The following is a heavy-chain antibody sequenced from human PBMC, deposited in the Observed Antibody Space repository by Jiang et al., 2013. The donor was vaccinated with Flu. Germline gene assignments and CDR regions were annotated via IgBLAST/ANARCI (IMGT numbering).Heavy chain of an antibody. J-gene: IGHJ3*02. V-gene: IGHV2-5*02. CDR2: IYWDDDK. Sequence: KPTQTLTLTCTFSGFSLTTSGVGVGWVRQPPGKALECLALIYWDDDKRYSPSLKSRLTITKDTSNNQVVLTVTNMDPVDTAIYYCAHRVGLAVGGGWDGGAFDIWGQGTVVTVSS. CDR3: AHRVGLAVGGGWDGGAFDI. CDR1: GFSLTTSGVG. D-gene: IGHD6-19*01.